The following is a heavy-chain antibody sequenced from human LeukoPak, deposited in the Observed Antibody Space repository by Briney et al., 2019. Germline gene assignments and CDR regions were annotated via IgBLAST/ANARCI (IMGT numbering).Heavy chain of an antibody. D-gene: IGHD3-22*01. V-gene: IGHV5-51*01. CDR1: GYSFTTYW. Sequence: GESPKISCKGSGYSFTTYWIGCVRQMPGRGLEWMGIIYPGDSDTRYSPSFQGQVTISADKSISTAYLQWSSLKASDTAMYYCARQFRDSSGYYSYYFDYWGQGTLVTVSS. CDR2: IYPGDSDT. J-gene: IGHJ4*02. CDR3: ARQFRDSSGYYSYYFDY.